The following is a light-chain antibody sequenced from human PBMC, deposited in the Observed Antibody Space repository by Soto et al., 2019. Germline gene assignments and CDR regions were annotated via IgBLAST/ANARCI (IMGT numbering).Light chain of an antibody. V-gene: IGKV1-39*01. CDR3: QQSYSTPVT. Sequence: DIQMTQSPSSLSASVGDRVTITCRASQSLNSYLNWYQQKPGKAPKLLIYAASNLQSGVPSRFSGSGSGTDFTLTIGSLQPEDFATYYCQQSYSTPVTFGQGTKVDI. CDR2: AAS. CDR1: QSLNSY. J-gene: IGKJ1*01.